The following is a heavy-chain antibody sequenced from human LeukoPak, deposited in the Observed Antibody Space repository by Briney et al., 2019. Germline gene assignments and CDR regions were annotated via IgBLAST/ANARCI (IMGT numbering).Heavy chain of an antibody. CDR2: ISGSGGST. CDR3: AKVELRTSHDY. V-gene: IGHV3-23*01. Sequence: GGSLRLFCAASGFTFSSHAMSWVRQAPGKGLEWVSAISGSGGSTYYADSVKGRFTISRDNSKNTLYLQMNSLRAEDTAVYYCAKVELRTSHDYWGQGTLVTVSS. D-gene: IGHD1-26*01. J-gene: IGHJ4*02. CDR1: GFTFSSHA.